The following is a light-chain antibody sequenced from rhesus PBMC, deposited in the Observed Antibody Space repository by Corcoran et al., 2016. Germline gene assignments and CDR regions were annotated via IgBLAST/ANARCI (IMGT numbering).Light chain of an antibody. V-gene: IGKV3-31*02. Sequence: EIVMTQSPATLSLSPGETATISCRTSQCVSSKLAWYQPKPGQAPRLLLYGASSRATGIPDRFSGSGSVTDFTLPISSLEPEDFAVYYYQETSNLSYSFDQGTKVEIE. J-gene: IGKJ2*01. CDR2: GAS. CDR3: QETSNLSYS. CDR1: QCVSSK.